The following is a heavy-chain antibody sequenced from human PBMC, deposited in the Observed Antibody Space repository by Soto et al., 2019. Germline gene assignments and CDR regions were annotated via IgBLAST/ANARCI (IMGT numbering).Heavy chain of an antibody. J-gene: IGHJ5*02. Sequence: QVQLVESGGGVVQPGRSLRLSCAASGFTFSSYAMHWVRQAPGKGLQWVALMSYDGNNKYYPDSVKGRFTISRDNSKNTLYLQMNSLRADDRAVYYCARGVAQLCCTNGVCPNWFDPWGQGTLVTVSS. CDR2: MSYDGNNK. CDR3: ARGVAQLCCTNGVCPNWFDP. V-gene: IGHV3-30-3*01. D-gene: IGHD2-8*01. CDR1: GFTFSSYA.